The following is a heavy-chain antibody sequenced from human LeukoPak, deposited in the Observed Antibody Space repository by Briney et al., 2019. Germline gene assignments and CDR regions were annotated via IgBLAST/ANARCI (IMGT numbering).Heavy chain of an antibody. V-gene: IGHV3-11*04. CDR1: GFTSSDYY. J-gene: IGHJ4*02. D-gene: IGHD4-11*01. Sequence: GGSLRLSCAASGFTSSDYYMSWIRQAPGKGLEWVSYISSSGSTIYYADSVKGRFTISRDNAKNSLYLQMNSLRAEDTAVYYCARVLYSNYLEYWGQGTLVTVSS. CDR3: ARVLYSNYLEY. CDR2: ISSSGSTI.